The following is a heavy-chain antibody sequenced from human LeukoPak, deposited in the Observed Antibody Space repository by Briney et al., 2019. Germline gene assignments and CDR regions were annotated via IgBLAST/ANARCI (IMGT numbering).Heavy chain of an antibody. D-gene: IGHD6-19*01. J-gene: IGHJ5*02. CDR1: GSTFSSYA. V-gene: IGHV3-48*03. CDR2: ISSSGGTI. Sequence: PGGSLRLSCAASGSTFSSYAMSWVRQAPGKGLEWVSYISSSGGTIYYADSVKGRFTISRDNAKNSLYLQMNSLRAEDTAVYYCAREGGSGWYSNWFDPWGQGTLVTVSS. CDR3: AREGGSGWYSNWFDP.